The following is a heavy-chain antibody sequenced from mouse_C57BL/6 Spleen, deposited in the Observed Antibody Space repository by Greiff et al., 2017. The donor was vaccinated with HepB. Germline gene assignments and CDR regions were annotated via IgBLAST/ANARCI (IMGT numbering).Heavy chain of an antibody. CDR3: ARRAYDGYPFAY. CDR2: IHPNSGST. Sequence: QVQLQQPGAELVKPGASVKLSCKASGYTFTSYWMHWVKQRPGQGLEWIGMIHPNSGSTNYNEKFKSKATLTVDKSSSTAYMQSSSLTSEDSAVYYCARRAYDGYPFAYWGQGTLVTVAA. CDR1: GYTFTSYW. J-gene: IGHJ3*01. V-gene: IGHV1-64*01. D-gene: IGHD2-3*01.